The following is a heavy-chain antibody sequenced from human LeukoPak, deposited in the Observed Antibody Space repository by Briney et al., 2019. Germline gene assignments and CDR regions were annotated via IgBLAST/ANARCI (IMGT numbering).Heavy chain of an antibody. Sequence: PGGSLRLSCAGSGFSFSSYDVSWVRQAPGKGLEWVAVISYDGSNKYYADSVKGRFTISRDNSKNTLYLQMNSLRAEDAAVYYCARAARVDYYYYYMDVWGKGTTVTVSS. V-gene: IGHV3-30-3*01. J-gene: IGHJ6*03. D-gene: IGHD5-18*01. CDR1: GFSFSSYD. CDR2: ISYDGSNK. CDR3: ARAARVDYYYYYMDV.